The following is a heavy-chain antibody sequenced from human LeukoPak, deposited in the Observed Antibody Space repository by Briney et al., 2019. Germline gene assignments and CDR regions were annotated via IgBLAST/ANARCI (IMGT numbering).Heavy chain of an antibody. J-gene: IGHJ6*02. CDR1: GGSFSGYY. CDR3: ARDSVEMATIFYYGMDV. Sequence: SETLSLTCAVYGGSFSGYYWSWIRQPPGKGLEWIGEINHSGSTNYNPSLKSRVTISVDTSKNQFSLKLSSVTAADTAVYYCARDSVEMATIFYYGMDVWGQGTTVTVSS. V-gene: IGHV4-34*09. D-gene: IGHD5-24*01. CDR2: INHSGST.